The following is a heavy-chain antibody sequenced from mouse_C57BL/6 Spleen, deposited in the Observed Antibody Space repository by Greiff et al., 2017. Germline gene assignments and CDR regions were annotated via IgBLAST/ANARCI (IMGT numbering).Heavy chain of an antibody. CDR1: GFTFSSYG. J-gene: IGHJ2*01. CDR3: ARHPGSYYFDY. V-gene: IGHV5-6*01. D-gene: IGHD4-1*01. Sequence: EVKVVESGGDLVKPGGSLKLSCAASGFTFSSYGMSWVRQTPDKRLEWVANISSGGSYTYYPDSVKGRFTISRDNAKNTLYLQMSSLKSEDTAMYYCARHPGSYYFDYWGQGTTLTVSS. CDR2: ISSGGSYT.